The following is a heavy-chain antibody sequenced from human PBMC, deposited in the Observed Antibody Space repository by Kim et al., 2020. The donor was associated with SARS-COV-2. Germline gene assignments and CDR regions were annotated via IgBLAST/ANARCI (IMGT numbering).Heavy chain of an antibody. V-gene: IGHV4-34*01. CDR2: GST. J-gene: IGHJ4*02. Sequence: GSTNHNPALRSRVTLSVDTSKNQCSLRLSSVTAADTAVYYCARRAAGVDWWGQGTPVTVSS. CDR3: ARRAAGVDW.